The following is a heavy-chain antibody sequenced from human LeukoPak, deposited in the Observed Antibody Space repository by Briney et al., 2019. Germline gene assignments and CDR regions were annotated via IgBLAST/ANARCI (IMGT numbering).Heavy chain of an antibody. CDR2: ICGSGGST. Sequence: GGSLRLSCAASGFTFSSYAMSWVRQAPGKGLEWVSAICGSGGSTYYADTVKGRFTISRDNSKNTLYLQMNSLRAEDTAVYYCAKTLLMYSRGRDDAFDIWGQGTMVTVSS. V-gene: IGHV3-23*01. CDR1: GFTFSSYA. J-gene: IGHJ3*02. D-gene: IGHD6-13*01. CDR3: AKTLLMYSRGRDDAFDI.